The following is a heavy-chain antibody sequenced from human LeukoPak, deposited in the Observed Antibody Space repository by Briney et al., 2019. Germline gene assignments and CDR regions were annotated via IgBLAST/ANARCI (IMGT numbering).Heavy chain of an antibody. V-gene: IGHV4-38-2*02. CDR2: IYYSGST. J-gene: IGHJ4*02. D-gene: IGHD3-16*02. Sequence: SETLSLTCSVSGYSISSDYYWGCIRQPPGKGLEWIGFIYYSGSTYYNPSLKSRVTISVDTSKNQFSLKLSSVTAADTAVFYCARRGSSRHTPFDYWGQGTLVTVSS. CDR3: ARRGSSRHTPFDY. CDR1: GYSISSDYY.